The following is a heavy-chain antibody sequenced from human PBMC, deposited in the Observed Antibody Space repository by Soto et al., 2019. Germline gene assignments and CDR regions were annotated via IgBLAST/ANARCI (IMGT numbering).Heavy chain of an antibody. CDR2: INHSGST. CDR1: GGSFSGYY. CDR3: AGGRGRQQLVMSYYYGMDV. D-gene: IGHD6-13*01. Sequence: SETLSLTCAAYGGSFSGYYWSWIRQPPGKGLEWIGEINHSGSTNYNPSLKSRVTISVDTSKNQFSLNLSSVTAADTAVYYCAGGRGRQQLVMSYYYGMDVWGQGTTVTVSS. V-gene: IGHV4-34*01. J-gene: IGHJ6*02.